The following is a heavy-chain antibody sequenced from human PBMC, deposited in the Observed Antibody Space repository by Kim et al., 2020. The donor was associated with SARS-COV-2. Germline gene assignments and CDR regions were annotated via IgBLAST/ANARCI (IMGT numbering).Heavy chain of an antibody. Sequence: GGSLRLSCAASGFTFSDFSMNWVRQAPGKGLEWVSSISSGSTNIYYADSLRGRFTISRDNAKNSLYLQMNSLRVEDTAVYYCARGAAAGPRWGQGTLVTVSS. CDR3: ARGAAAGPR. CDR2: ISSGSTNI. CDR1: GFTFSDFS. D-gene: IGHD6-13*01. V-gene: IGHV3-21*01. J-gene: IGHJ4*02.